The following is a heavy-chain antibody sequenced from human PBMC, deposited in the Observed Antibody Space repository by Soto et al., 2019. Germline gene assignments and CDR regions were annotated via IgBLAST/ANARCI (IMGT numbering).Heavy chain of an antibody. D-gene: IGHD3-22*01. V-gene: IGHV1-69*01. J-gene: IGHJ4*02. CDR1: GVTFSSYA. Sequence: QVQLVQSGAEVKKPGSSVKVSCKASGVTFSSYAISWVRQAPGQGLEWMGGIIPIFGTANYAQKFQGRVTITANESTSTAYMELSRLRYEDTAVYYCARVPAVSGYYSDYWGQGTLVTVSS. CDR3: ARVPAVSGYYSDY. CDR2: IIPIFGTA.